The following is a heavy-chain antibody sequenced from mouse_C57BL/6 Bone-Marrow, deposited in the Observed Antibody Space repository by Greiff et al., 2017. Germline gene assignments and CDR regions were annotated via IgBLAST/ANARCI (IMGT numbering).Heavy chain of an antibody. V-gene: IGHV1-64*01. J-gene: IGHJ4*01. D-gene: IGHD2-3*01. CDR1: GYTFTSYW. Sequence: QVHVKQSGAELVKPGASVKLSCKASGYTFTSYWMHWVKQRPGQGLEWIGMIHPNSGSTNYNEKFKSKAKLTVDKSSSTAYMQLSSLTSEGSAVYYCAREGDGYCYAMDYWGQGTSVTVSS. CDR2: IHPNSGST. CDR3: AREGDGYCYAMDY.